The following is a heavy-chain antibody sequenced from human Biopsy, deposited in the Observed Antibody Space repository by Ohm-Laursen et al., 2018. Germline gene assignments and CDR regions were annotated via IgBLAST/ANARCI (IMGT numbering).Heavy chain of an antibody. Sequence: SLRLPCAASGFTFSNYGVDWVRQAPGKGLEWVAGISYDGSNEYYGDSVKGRFSISRDNSKNTLHLQMNSLRAEDTAVYYCAREWIDDSSDYYSYYFDYWGQGTLVTVSS. V-gene: IGHV3-33*01. CDR3: AREWIDDSSDYYSYYFDY. D-gene: IGHD3-22*01. CDR2: ISYDGSNE. J-gene: IGHJ4*02. CDR1: GFTFSNYG.